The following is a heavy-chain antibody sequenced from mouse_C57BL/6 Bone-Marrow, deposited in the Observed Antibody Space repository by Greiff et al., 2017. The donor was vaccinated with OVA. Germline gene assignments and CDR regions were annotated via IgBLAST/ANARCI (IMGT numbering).Heavy chain of an antibody. Sequence: VQLQQSGAELARPGASVKLSCKASGYTFTSYGISWVKQRTGQGLEWIGEIYPRSGNTYYNEKFKGKATLTADKSSSTAYMELRSLTAEYSADYFCARNITTDAMDYWGQGTSVTVSS. CDR3: ARNITTDAMDY. CDR1: GYTFTSYG. D-gene: IGHD1-2*01. V-gene: IGHV1-81*01. J-gene: IGHJ4*01. CDR2: IYPRSGNT.